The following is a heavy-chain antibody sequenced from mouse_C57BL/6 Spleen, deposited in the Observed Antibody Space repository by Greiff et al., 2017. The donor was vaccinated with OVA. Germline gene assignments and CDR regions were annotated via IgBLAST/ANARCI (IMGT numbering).Heavy chain of an antibody. CDR1: GFSLSTFGMG. V-gene: IGHV8-8*01. Sequence: QVTLKESGPGLLQPSQTLSLTCSFSGFSLSTFGMGVGWIRQPSGQGLEWLAHIWWDDDKYYNPALKSRLTISKDTSKNQVFLKISNVDTADTATYYCARTDYDLAMDYWGQGTSVTVSS. CDR2: IWWDDDK. J-gene: IGHJ4*01. D-gene: IGHD2-4*01. CDR3: ARTDYDLAMDY.